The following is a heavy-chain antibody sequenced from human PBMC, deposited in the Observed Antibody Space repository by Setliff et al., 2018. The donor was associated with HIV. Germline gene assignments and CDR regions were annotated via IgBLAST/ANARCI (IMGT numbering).Heavy chain of an antibody. CDR3: ARSGDSSGWYVAGTFDI. Sequence: SVKVSCKASGGTFSSYAISWVRQAPGQGLEWMGGIIPIFGTVKYAQKFQGRVTITADGSTSTAYMGVSRLRSEDTAVYYCARSGDSSGWYVAGTFDIWGQGSMVTVSS. CDR2: IIPIFGTV. CDR1: GGTFSSYA. D-gene: IGHD6-19*01. J-gene: IGHJ3*02. V-gene: IGHV1-69*13.